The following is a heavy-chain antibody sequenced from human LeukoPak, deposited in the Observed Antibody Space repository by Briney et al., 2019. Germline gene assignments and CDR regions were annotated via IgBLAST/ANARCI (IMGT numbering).Heavy chain of an antibody. J-gene: IGHJ4*02. Sequence: GGSLRLSCAASGFTFSSYSMNWVRQAPGEGLEWVSSISSSSSYIYYADSVKGRFTISRDNAKNSLYLQMNSLRAEDTAFYYCARVQQYDKFDYWGQGTLVTVSS. CDR2: ISSSSSYI. V-gene: IGHV3-21*04. CDR1: GFTFSSYS. CDR3: ARVQQYDKFDY. D-gene: IGHD3-22*01.